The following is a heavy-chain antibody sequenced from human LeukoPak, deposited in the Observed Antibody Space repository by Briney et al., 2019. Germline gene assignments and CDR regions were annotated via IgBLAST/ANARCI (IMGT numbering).Heavy chain of an antibody. V-gene: IGHV3-7*01. CDR3: ASHRTGTDDAFDI. CDR1: GFTFSNYA. Sequence: GGSLRLSCAASGFTFSNYAMSWVRQAPGKGLEWVANIKQDGSEKYYVDSVKGRFTISRDNAKNSLYLQMNSLRAEDTAVYYCASHRTGTDDAFDIWGQGTMVTVSS. D-gene: IGHD3/OR15-3a*01. J-gene: IGHJ3*02. CDR2: IKQDGSEK.